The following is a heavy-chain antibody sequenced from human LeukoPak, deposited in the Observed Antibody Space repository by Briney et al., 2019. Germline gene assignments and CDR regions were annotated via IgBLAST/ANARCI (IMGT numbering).Heavy chain of an antibody. V-gene: IGHV4-39*01. D-gene: IGHD5-18*01. J-gene: IGHJ4*02. CDR1: GGFIRNSNYF. Sequence: SETLSLTCTVSGGFIRNSNYFWCWMRQPPGKGLEWIGSMFDSGNTYYSPSLKSRVTISIDTSKNQFSLNLNSLTAADTAVYYCARPSRGYSYGLDYWGQGTLVTVS. CDR3: ARPSRGYSYGLDY. CDR2: MFDSGNT.